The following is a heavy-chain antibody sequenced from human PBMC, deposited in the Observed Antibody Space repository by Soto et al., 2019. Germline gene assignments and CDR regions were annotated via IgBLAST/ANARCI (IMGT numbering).Heavy chain of an antibody. CDR2: INPNSGGT. V-gene: IGHV1-2*02. Sequence: ASVKVSCKASGYTFTGYYMHWVRQAPGQGLEWMGWINPNSGGTNYAQKFQGRVTMTRDTSISTAYMELSSLRSEDTAVYYCARDYCGGDCYSSEYYYYRMDVWGQGTTVTVSS. J-gene: IGHJ6*02. CDR1: GYTFTGYY. CDR3: ARDYCGGDCYSSEYYYYRMDV. D-gene: IGHD2-21*02.